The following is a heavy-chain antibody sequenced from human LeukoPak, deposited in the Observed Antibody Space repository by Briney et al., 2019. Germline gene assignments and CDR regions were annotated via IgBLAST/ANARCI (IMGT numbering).Heavy chain of an antibody. CDR2: IRYVGRNK. D-gene: IGHD2-15*01. V-gene: IGHV3-30*02. J-gene: IGHJ4*02. CDR1: GFTFSTYG. Sequence: GGSLRLSCAASGFTFSTYGVHWVRQAPGKGLEWVAFIRYVGRNKDYADSVKGRFTISRGNSKNTLYLQLNSLRAEDTAVYYCASEYCTGSSCYPYYFDYWGQGTLVTVSS. CDR3: ASEYCTGSSCYPYYFDY.